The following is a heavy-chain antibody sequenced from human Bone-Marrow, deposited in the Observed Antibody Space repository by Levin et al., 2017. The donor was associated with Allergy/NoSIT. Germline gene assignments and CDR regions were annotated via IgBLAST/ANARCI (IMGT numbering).Heavy chain of an antibody. V-gene: IGHV3-21*01. CDR3: GRDQYLPRIAEDYIEL. CDR2: VSGRSTYI. CDR1: GFSLRDHS. Sequence: GESLKISCAASGFSLRDHSMNWVRQAPGRGLEWVASVSGRSTYIYHADSVKGRFTISRDNAKNTLYLQMNSLRAEDTAVYYCGRDQYLPRIAEDYIELWGQGTLVTVSS. D-gene: IGHD6-13*01. J-gene: IGHJ4*02.